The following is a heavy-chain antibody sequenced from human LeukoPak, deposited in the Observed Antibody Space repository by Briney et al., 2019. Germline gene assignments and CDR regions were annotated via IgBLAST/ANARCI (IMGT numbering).Heavy chain of an antibody. CDR3: VRDHASSYDY. J-gene: IGHJ4*02. CDR1: GYTFTDYY. Sequence: GASVKVSYKASGYTFTDYYIHCVRQAPGQGLEWMGWIGPKNGDTHYAQKFQGRLTMTRDTSITTAFIELSRLTSDDTAVYYCVRDHASSYDYWGQGTLVTVSS. D-gene: IGHD1-26*01. V-gene: IGHV1-2*02. CDR2: IGPKNGDT.